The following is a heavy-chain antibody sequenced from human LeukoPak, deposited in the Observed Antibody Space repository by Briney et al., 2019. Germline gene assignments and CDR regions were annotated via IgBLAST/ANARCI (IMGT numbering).Heavy chain of an antibody. V-gene: IGHV3-23*01. Sequence: GGSLRLSCAASGFTFSSYAMSWVRQAPGKGLEWVSAISGSGGSTYYADSVKGRFTISRDNSKNTLYLQMNSLGAEDTAVYYCAKDLVGATPGPLFDYWGQGTLVTVSS. CDR2: ISGSGGST. CDR3: AKDLVGATPGPLFDY. J-gene: IGHJ4*02. CDR1: GFTFSSYA. D-gene: IGHD1-26*01.